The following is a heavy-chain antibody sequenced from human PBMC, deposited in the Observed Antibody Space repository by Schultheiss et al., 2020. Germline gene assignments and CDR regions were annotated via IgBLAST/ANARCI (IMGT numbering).Heavy chain of an antibody. CDR1: GGSISSGGYY. V-gene: IGHV4-61*02. CDR3: ARGNRTIFGSKGYGMDV. D-gene: IGHD3-3*01. Sequence: SETLSLTCTVSGGSISSGGYYWGWIRQPAGKGLEWIGRIYTSGSTNYNPSLKSRVTMSVDTSKNQFSLKLSSVTAADTAVYYCARGNRTIFGSKGYGMDVWGQGTTVTVSS. J-gene: IGHJ6*02. CDR2: IYTSGST.